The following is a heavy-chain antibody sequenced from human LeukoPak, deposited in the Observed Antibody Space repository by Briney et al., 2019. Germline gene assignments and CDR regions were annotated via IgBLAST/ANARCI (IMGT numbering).Heavy chain of an antibody. Sequence: GASVKVSCKASGYTFTGYYMHWVRQAPGQGLEWMGWISAYNGNTNYAQKLQGRVTMTTDTSTSTAYMELRSLRSDNTAVYYCATTVPNWNYVYYWGQGTLVTVSS. CDR1: GYTFTGYY. J-gene: IGHJ4*02. V-gene: IGHV1-18*04. CDR2: ISAYNGNT. D-gene: IGHD1-1*01. CDR3: ATTVPNWNYVYY.